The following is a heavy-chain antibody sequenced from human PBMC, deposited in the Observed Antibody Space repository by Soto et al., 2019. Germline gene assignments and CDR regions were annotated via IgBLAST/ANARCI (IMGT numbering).Heavy chain of an antibody. CDR3: ARGPPYCSSTGCPRGMDV. V-gene: IGHV4-34*01. J-gene: IGHJ6*02. D-gene: IGHD2-2*01. CDR2: MNHLGST. CDR1: GGSFSGYY. Sequence: QVHLQQWGARLLKPSETLSLTCAVYGGSFSGYYWSWIRQPPGQGLEWIGEMNHLGSTNYTPSLKSRVTISVDTSKNQFSLNLTSVTAADTAVYYCARGPPYCSSTGCPRGMDVWGQGTTVTVSS.